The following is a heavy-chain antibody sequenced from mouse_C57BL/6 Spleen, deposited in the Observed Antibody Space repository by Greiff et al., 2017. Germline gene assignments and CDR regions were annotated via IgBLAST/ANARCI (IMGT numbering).Heavy chain of an antibody. Sequence: QVQLQQPGAELVMPGASVKLSCKASGYTFTSYWMHWVKQRPGQGLEWIGEIDPSDSYTNYNQKFKGKSTLTVDNSSSTAYMQLSSLTSEDSAVYYCARGVITRYFDYWGQGTTLTVSS. CDR3: ARGVITRYFDY. J-gene: IGHJ2*01. CDR2: IDPSDSYT. CDR1: GYTFTSYW. D-gene: IGHD2-4*01. V-gene: IGHV1-69*01.